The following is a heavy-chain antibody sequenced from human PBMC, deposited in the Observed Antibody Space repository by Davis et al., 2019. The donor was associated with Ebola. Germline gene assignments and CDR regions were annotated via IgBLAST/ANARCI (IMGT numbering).Heavy chain of an antibody. CDR3: AKPHPLPGVAFDI. D-gene: IGHD1-26*01. CDR1: GFTFSSYG. Sequence: GESLKISCAASGFTFSSYGMHWVRQAPGKGLEWVAVISNDGSNKYYADSVKGRFTISRDNSKNTLYLQMNSLRAEDTAVYYCAKPHPLPGVAFDIWGQGTMVTVSS. CDR2: ISNDGSNK. V-gene: IGHV3-30*18. J-gene: IGHJ3*02.